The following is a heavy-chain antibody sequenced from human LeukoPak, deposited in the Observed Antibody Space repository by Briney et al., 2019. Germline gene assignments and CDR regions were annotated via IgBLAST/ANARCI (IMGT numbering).Heavy chain of an antibody. CDR3: ARSPSGVPDA. V-gene: IGHV4-59*01. Sequence: SETLTLTCTVSGGSISSYYWSWIRQLPGKGLEWIGYIYYSGSTNYNPSLKSRVTISVDTSKNQFSLKLSSVTAADTAVYYCARSPSGVPDAWGKGTTVTISS. CDR2: IYYSGST. J-gene: IGHJ6*04. D-gene: IGHD4/OR15-4a*01. CDR1: GGSISSYY.